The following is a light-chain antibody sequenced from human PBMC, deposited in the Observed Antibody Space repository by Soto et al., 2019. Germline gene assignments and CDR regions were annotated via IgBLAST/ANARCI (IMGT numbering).Light chain of an antibody. V-gene: IGLV1-47*01. CDR2: SNN. CDR1: NFNVKNNY. Sequence: QTVLTQPPSLSGTPGQRGTISCSGSNFNVKNNYVYWYQQFAGTAPKLLIYSNNRRPSGVPDRFSGSKSGSSASRAISGLRPEDEADYYCASWDDSLSETVFGGGTQLTVL. J-gene: IGLJ7*01. CDR3: ASWDDSLSETV.